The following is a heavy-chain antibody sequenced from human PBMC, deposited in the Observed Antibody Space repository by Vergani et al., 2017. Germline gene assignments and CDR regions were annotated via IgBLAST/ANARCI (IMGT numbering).Heavy chain of an antibody. CDR2: ISAYNGNT. CDR3: ARGPGITMVRGVIILSS. V-gene: IGHV1-18*01. CDR1: GYTFTSYG. D-gene: IGHD3-10*01. Sequence: QVQLVQSGAEVKKPGASVKVSCKASGYTFTSYGISWVRQAPGQGLEWMGWISAYNGNTNYAQKLQGRVTMTRDTSTSTVYMELSSLRSEDTAVYYCARGPGITMVRGVIILSSWGQGTLVTVSS. J-gene: IGHJ4*02.